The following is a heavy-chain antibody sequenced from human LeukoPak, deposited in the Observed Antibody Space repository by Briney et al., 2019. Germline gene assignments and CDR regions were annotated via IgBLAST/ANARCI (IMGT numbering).Heavy chain of an antibody. CDR1: GFTFSSYA. CDR3: AKVLIIVVVPAATRAFDY. CDR2: ISGSGGST. D-gene: IGHD2-2*01. Sequence: GGSLRLSCAASGFTFSSYAMSWVRQAPGKGLAWAAAISGSGGSTYYADSVKGRFTTSRDNSKNTLYLQMNSLRAEDTAVYYCAKVLIIVVVPAATRAFDYWGQGTLVTASS. V-gene: IGHV3-23*01. J-gene: IGHJ4*02.